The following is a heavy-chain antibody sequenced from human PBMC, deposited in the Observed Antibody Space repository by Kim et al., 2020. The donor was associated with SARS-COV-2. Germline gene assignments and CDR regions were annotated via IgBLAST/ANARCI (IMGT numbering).Heavy chain of an antibody. CDR3: ARGRVVKRDSLDYYYYFMDV. CDR1: SGSFFSYC. V-gene: IGHV4-34*01. J-gene: IGHJ6*03. D-gene: IGHD3-3*01. Sequence: SETLSLTCGIYSGSFFSYCWSWICQRPGTGLGWDGEISLCGSTNSNYNPSLKSRVTISVDTSKNQFSLNLSSVTAADTAVYYCARGRVVKRDSLDYYYYFMDVWRKGPTVPLFS. CDR2: ISLCGST.